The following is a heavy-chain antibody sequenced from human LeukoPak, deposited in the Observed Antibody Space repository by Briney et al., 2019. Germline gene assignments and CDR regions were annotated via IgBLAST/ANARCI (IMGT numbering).Heavy chain of an antibody. CDR3: ARGRPAHYFDS. Sequence: PGGSLRLSCAASGVTVSSTYLTWVRQAPGKGLEWLSVIYSGGYTYYADSVKGRFFISRDISENMVYLQMNSLSVEDTAVYFCARGRPAHYFDSWGPGTLVTVS. J-gene: IGHJ4*02. D-gene: IGHD6-6*01. CDR2: IYSGGYT. V-gene: IGHV3-66*01. CDR1: GVTVSSTY.